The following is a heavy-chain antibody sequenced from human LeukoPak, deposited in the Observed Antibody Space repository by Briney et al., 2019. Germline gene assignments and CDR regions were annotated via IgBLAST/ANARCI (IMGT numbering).Heavy chain of an antibody. J-gene: IGHJ4*02. CDR1: GYTFTGYY. Sequence: ASVKVSCKASGYTFTGYYMHWVRQAPGQRLEWMGWINAGNGNTKYSQKFQGRVTITRDTSASTAYMELSSLRSEDTAVYYCAREGDYGVSFDYWGQGTLVTVSS. CDR3: AREGDYGVSFDY. CDR2: INAGNGNT. D-gene: IGHD4-17*01. V-gene: IGHV1-3*01.